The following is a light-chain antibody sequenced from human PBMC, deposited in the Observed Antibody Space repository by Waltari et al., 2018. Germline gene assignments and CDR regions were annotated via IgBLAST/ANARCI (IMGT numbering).Light chain of an antibody. CDR3: LLSYYGARV. CDR1: TGDVTSILY. CDR2: DTD. J-gene: IGLJ3*02. V-gene: IGLV7-46*01. Sequence: QAVVTQEPSLTVSPGGTVTLTCAPSTGDVTSILYPYWFQQKPGQAPTTLIYDTDNKHSKTPARFSGSLLGGKAALTLSGAQPEDEADYYCLLSYYGARVFGGGTSLTVL.